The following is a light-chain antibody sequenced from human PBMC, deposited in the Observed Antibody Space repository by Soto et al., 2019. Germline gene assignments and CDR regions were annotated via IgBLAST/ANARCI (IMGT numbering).Light chain of an antibody. J-gene: IGLJ3*02. Sequence: QSVLTQPPSVSGAPGQRVTISCTGSSSNIGAGYDVHWYQLLPGTAPKLLVYGNINRPSRVPDRFSGAKSDTSASLAITGLQAEDEADYYCQSYDSSLSAWVFGGGTKLTVL. V-gene: IGLV1-40*01. CDR1: SSNIGAGYD. CDR2: GNI. CDR3: QSYDSSLSAWV.